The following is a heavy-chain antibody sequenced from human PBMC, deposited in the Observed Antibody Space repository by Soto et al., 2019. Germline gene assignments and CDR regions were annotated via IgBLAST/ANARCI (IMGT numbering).Heavy chain of an antibody. D-gene: IGHD2-8*01. CDR2: ISYDGSNK. Sequence: VGSLRLSCAASGFTFSSYGMHWVRQAPGKGLEWVAVISYDGSNKYYADSVKGRFTISRDNSKNTLYLQMNSLRAEDTAVYYCAKDAGDIVLMVYAGYYGMDVWGQGTTVTVSS. J-gene: IGHJ6*02. CDR3: AKDAGDIVLMVYAGYYGMDV. V-gene: IGHV3-30*18. CDR1: GFTFSSYG.